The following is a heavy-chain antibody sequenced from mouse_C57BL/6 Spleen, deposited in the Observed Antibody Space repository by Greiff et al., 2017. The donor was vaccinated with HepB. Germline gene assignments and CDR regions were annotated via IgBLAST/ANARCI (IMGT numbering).Heavy chain of an antibody. Sequence: VQLKQSGPELVKPGASVKIFCKASGYSFTDYNMNWVKQSNGKSLEWIGVIIPNYGTTSYNQKFKGKATLTVDQSYSTAYMQLNSLTSEDSAVYDCDLYGNYEGLDYWGQGTTLTVSS. J-gene: IGHJ2*01. V-gene: IGHV1-39*01. D-gene: IGHD2-1*01. CDR2: IIPNYGTT. CDR3: DLYGNYEGLDY. CDR1: GYSFTDYN.